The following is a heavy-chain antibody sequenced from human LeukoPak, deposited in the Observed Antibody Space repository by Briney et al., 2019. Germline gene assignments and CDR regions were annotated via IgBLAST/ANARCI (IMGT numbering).Heavy chain of an antibody. V-gene: IGHV4-59*11. CDR3: ARVDSSDSGSLEY. D-gene: IGHD3-10*01. Sequence: SETLSLTCTVSGGSISSHYWSWIRQPPGKGLEWIAYIFYSGSTNYNPSLRNRVTISVDTSKNQFSLKLTSVTAADTAVYYCARVDSSDSGSLEYWGRGTLVTVSS. CDR1: GGSISSHY. CDR2: IFYSGST. J-gene: IGHJ4*02.